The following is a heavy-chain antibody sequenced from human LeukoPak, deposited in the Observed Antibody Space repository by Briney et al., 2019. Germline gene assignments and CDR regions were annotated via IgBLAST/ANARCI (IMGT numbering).Heavy chain of an antibody. J-gene: IGHJ3*02. V-gene: IGHV4-34*01. CDR3: ARDPGGGYKDDALDI. CDR2: INHSGST. CDR1: GGSFSGYY. D-gene: IGHD5-12*01. Sequence: PSETLSLTCAVYGGSFSGYYWSWIRQPPGKGLEWIGEINHSGSTNYNPSLTSRVTISVDTSKNQFSLKLSSVTAADTAVYYCARDPGGGYKDDALDIWGQGTMVTVTS.